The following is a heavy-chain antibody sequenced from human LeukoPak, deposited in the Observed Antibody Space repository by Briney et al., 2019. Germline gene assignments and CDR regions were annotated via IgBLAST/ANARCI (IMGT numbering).Heavy chain of an antibody. J-gene: IGHJ6*02. V-gene: IGHV3-30*18. D-gene: IGHD6-19*01. CDR3: GKCTRAVAGSSGPGYYYYGMDV. CDR1: GFTFSSYG. Sequence: GGSLRLSCAASGFTFSSYGMHWVRQAPGKGLEWVAVISYDGSNKYYADSVKGRFTISRDNSKNTLYLQMNGLRAEDTAVYYCGKCTRAVAGSSGPGYYYYGMDVWGQGTTVTVSS. CDR2: ISYDGSNK.